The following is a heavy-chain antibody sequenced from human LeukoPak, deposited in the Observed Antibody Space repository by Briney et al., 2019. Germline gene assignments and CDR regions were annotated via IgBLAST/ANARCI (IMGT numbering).Heavy chain of an antibody. Sequence: SETLSLTCTVSGGSISSYYWSWIRQPPGKGLEWIGYIYYSGSTNYNPSLKSRVTISVDTSKIQFSLKLSSVTAADTAVYYCARVGGYYDSSGYYSYDAFDIWGQGTMVTVSS. D-gene: IGHD3-22*01. J-gene: IGHJ3*02. CDR1: GGSISSYY. CDR3: ARVGGYYDSSGYYSYDAFDI. CDR2: IYYSGST. V-gene: IGHV4-59*01.